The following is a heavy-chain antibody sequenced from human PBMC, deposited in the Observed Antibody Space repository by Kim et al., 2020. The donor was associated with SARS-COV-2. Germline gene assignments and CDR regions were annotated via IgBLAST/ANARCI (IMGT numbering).Heavy chain of an antibody. J-gene: IGHJ4*02. CDR1: GFSLKHTG. D-gene: IGHD2-8*01. CDR2: VSEDESHN. V-gene: IGHV3-48*02. CDR3: ARRMALSAMDY. Sequence: GGSLRLSCVTSGFSLKHTGIYWVRQAPGKGLEWISYVSEDESHNSYADSVKGRFTVSRDDGKNSVFLQMNSLRDEDTALYYCARRMALSAMDYWGQGTQV.